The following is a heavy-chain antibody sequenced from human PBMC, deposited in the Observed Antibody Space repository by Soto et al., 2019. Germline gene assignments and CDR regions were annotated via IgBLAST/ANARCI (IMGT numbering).Heavy chain of an antibody. CDR1: GGTFGSYA. CDR2: IIPIFGTA. Sequence: SVKVSCKASGGTFGSYAISWVRQAPGQGLEWMGGIIPIFGTANYAQKFQGRVTITADESTSTAYMELSSLRSEDTAVYYCARTPGLVVPAAPITGTSWFDPWGQGTLVTVSS. J-gene: IGHJ5*02. D-gene: IGHD2-2*01. V-gene: IGHV1-69*13. CDR3: ARTPGLVVPAAPITGTSWFDP.